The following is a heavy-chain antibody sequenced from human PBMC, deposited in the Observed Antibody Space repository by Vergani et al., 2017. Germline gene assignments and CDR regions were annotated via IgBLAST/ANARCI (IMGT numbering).Heavy chain of an antibody. CDR3: ARESRAHDYGNYYYYYGMDV. CDR1: GFTFSDYY. D-gene: IGHD4-17*01. CDR2: ISSSSSYT. Sequence: QVQLVESGGGLVKPGGSLRLSCAASGFTFSDYYMSWIRQAPGKGLEWVSYISSSSSYTNYADSVKGRFTISRDNAKNSLYLQMNSLRAEDTAVYYCARESRAHDYGNYYYYYGMDVWGQGTTVTVSS. J-gene: IGHJ6*02. V-gene: IGHV3-11*05.